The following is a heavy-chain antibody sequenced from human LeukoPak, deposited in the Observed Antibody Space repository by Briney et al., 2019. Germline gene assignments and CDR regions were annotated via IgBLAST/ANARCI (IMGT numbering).Heavy chain of an antibody. J-gene: IGHJ4*02. CDR2: ITGRGETK. CDR3: AKEQRYFDWLLLTAFDY. D-gene: IGHD3-9*01. Sequence: GGSLRLSCAASGFTFSNYGMNWVRLAPGKGLEWVSGITGRGETKYYADSVKGRFTISRDNSKNTLYLQMNSLRAEDTAVYYCAKEQRYFDWLLLTAFDYWGQGTLVTVSS. CDR1: GFTFSNYG. V-gene: IGHV3-23*01.